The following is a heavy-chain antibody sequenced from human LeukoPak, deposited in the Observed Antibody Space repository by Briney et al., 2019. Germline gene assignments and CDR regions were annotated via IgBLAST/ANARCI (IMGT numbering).Heavy chain of an antibody. J-gene: IGHJ4*02. Sequence: SVXXSXXASXXTXXSYAXSXXRQAPGQGLEWMGGIIPIFGTANYAQKFQGRVTITADESTSTAYMELSSLRSEDTAVYYCATRGPSDYWGQGTLVTVSS. CDR2: IIPIFGTA. V-gene: IGHV1-69*13. CDR3: ATRGPSDY. CDR1: XXTXXSYA.